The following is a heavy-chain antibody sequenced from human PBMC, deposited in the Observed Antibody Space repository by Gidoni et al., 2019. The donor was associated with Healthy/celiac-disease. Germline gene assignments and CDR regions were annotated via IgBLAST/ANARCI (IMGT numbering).Heavy chain of an antibody. V-gene: IGHV3-15*01. CDR1: GFTFSNAW. Sequence: EVQLVESGGGLVTPGGSLRLSCAASGFTFSNAWLRWVRQAPGKGLEWVGRIKSKTDGGTTDYAEPVKGRLTISRDDSKNTLYLQMNSLKTEDTAVYYCTTDVLEWWLVHYYYGMDVWGQGTTVTVSS. D-gene: IGHD6-19*01. CDR3: TTDVLEWWLVHYYYGMDV. J-gene: IGHJ6*02. CDR2: IKSKTDGGTT.